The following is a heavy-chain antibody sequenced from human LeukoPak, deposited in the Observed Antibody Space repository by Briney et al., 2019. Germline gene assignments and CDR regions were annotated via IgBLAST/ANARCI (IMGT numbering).Heavy chain of an antibody. J-gene: IGHJ4*02. CDR3: ARDGGGQQLVRDY. Sequence: SETLSLTCAVSGGSIRSGGYSWSWIRQPPGKGLEWIGYIYHSGSTYYNPSLKSRVTISVDTSKNQFSLKLSSVTAADTAVYYCARDGGGQQLVRDYWGQGTLVTVSS. CDR1: GGSIRSGGYS. CDR2: IYHSGST. V-gene: IGHV4-30-2*01. D-gene: IGHD6-13*01.